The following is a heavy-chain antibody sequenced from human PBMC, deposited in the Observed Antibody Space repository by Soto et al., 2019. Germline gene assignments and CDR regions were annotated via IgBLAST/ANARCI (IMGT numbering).Heavy chain of an antibody. CDR1: GFSLSTSGVG. CDR2: IYWDDDK. V-gene: IGHV2-5*02. J-gene: IGHJ4*02. CDR3: AHSKRDDYIWGSYPFDY. Sequence: QITLKESGPTLVKPTQTLTLTCTFSGFSLSTSGVGVGWIRQPPGKALEWLALIYWDDDKGYSPSLKSRLTNTNDTSKNQVVLTMTNMDPVDTATYYCAHSKRDDYIWGSYPFDYWGQGTLVTVSS. D-gene: IGHD3-16*02.